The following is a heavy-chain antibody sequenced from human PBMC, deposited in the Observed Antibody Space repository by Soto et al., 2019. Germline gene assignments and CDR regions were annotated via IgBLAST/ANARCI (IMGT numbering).Heavy chain of an antibody. CDR2: IKEDGSKN. J-gene: IGHJ3*02. V-gene: IGHV3-7*03. CDR1: GVSFSSYW. CDR3: ARDGNDYNTRAFDI. D-gene: IGHD3-10*01. Sequence: VQLVESGGGLVQPGGSLRLSCAASGVSFSSYWMSWVRLVPGKGLELVANIKEDGSKNYYVDSVKGRFTISRDNARNSLYLQMNSLRAEDTATYYCARDGNDYNTRAFDIWGQGTVVTVSS.